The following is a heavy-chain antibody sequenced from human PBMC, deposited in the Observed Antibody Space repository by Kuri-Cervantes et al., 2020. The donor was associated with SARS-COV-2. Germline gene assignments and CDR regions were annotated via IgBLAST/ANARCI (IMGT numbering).Heavy chain of an antibody. CDR2: IYHSGST. J-gene: IGHJ6*02. V-gene: IGHV4-4*02. CDR1: GGSISNSNW. Sequence: SETLSLTCAVSGGSISNSNWWSWVRQPPGKGLEWIGEIYHSGSTNYNPSLKSRVTISVDKSKNQFSLKLSPVTAADTAVYYCAREGIAVAGHYYGMDVWGQGTTVTVSS. CDR3: AREGIAVAGHYYGMDV. D-gene: IGHD6-19*01.